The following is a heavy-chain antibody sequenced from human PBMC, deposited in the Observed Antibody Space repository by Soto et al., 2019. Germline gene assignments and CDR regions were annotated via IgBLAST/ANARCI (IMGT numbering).Heavy chain of an antibody. V-gene: IGHV3-23*01. CDR3: AKPPDYNWNDY. J-gene: IGHJ4*02. Sequence: EVQLLESGGGLVQPGGSLSLSCAASGFTFSSYTMSWVRQPPGKGLEWISAVSGSGGSTYYADSVKGRFTISRDNSKDTLYLQMNNLRAEDTAVYYCAKPPDYNWNDYWGQGTLVTVSS. CDR1: GFTFSSYT. CDR2: VSGSGGST. D-gene: IGHD1-20*01.